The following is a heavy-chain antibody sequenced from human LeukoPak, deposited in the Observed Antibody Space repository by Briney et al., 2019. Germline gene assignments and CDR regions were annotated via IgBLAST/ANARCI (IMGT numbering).Heavy chain of an antibody. CDR2: IYSDNT. CDR3: ARDVVDTAMVLGY. Sequence: GGSLRLSCTVSGFTVSTNSMSWVRQAPGKGLEWVSFIYSDNTHYSDSVKGRFTISRDNSKNTLYLQMNSLRAEDTAVYYCARDVVDTAMVLGYWGQGTLVTVSS. J-gene: IGHJ4*02. D-gene: IGHD5-18*01. CDR1: GFTVSTNS. V-gene: IGHV3-66*01.